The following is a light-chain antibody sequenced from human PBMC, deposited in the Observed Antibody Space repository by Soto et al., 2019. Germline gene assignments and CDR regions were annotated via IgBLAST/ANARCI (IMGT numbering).Light chain of an antibody. V-gene: IGLV2-11*01. J-gene: IGLJ2*01. Sequence: QSLLTQPRSVSGSPGQSVTISCTGTSSDVGGYNYVSRYQQHPGKAPKLMIYDVSKRPSGVPDRFSGSKSGNTASLTISGLQAEDEADYYCCSYAGSYVVFGGGTKVTV. CDR1: SSDVGGYNY. CDR2: DVS. CDR3: CSYAGSYVV.